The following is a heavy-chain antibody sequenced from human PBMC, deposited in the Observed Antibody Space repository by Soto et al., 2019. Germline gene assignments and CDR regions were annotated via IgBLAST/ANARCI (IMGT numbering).Heavy chain of an antibody. CDR1: GYTFTNYW. V-gene: IGHV5-51*01. CDR3: ADSIFYYGMDV. CDR2: IYPGDSDT. J-gene: IGHJ6*02. Sequence: GESLKISCKGSGYTFTNYWIGWVRQMPGKGLEWMGIIYPGDSDTKYNPSFQGQVTISADKSITTTYVQWRSLKASDTAIYYCADSIFYYGMDVWGQGATVTVSS.